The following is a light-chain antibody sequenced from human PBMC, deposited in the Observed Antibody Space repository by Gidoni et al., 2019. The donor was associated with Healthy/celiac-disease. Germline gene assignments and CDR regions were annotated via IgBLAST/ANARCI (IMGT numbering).Light chain of an antibody. V-gene: IGKV1-39*01. Sequence: DIQMTQSPSSLSASVGDRVTNTCRASQSISSYLNWYQQKPGKAPKLLIYAASSLQSGVPSRFSGSGSGTDFTLTISSLQPEDFATYYCQQSYSTPRTFXQXTKVEIK. J-gene: IGKJ1*01. CDR3: QQSYSTPRT. CDR1: QSISSY. CDR2: AAS.